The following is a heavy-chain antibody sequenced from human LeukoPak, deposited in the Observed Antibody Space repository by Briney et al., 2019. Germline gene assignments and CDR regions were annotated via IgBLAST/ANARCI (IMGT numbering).Heavy chain of an antibody. D-gene: IGHD3-22*01. V-gene: IGHV3-23*01. CDR3: AKDSPPVPQDYYDSICYFDY. J-gene: IGHJ4*02. CDR2: IGGSGVRT. Sequence: PGGTLRLSCSASGFTFTTYGMNWVRQAPGKGLEWVSGIGGSGVRTYYADSVKGRFTISRDNSRNTVYLQMNSLRAEDTAVYYCAKDSPPVPQDYYDSICYFDYWGQGTLVTVSS. CDR1: GFTFTTYG.